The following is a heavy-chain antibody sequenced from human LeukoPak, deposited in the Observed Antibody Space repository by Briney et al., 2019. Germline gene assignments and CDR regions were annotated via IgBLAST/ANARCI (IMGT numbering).Heavy chain of an antibody. V-gene: IGHV1-69*04. CDR1: GGTFSSYT. J-gene: IGHJ4*02. CDR3: AREVRDSTVMGREYYFDY. D-gene: IGHD4-11*01. Sequence: GASVKVSCKASGGTFSSYTISWVRQAPGQGLEWMGRIIPILGIANYAQKFQGRVTITADKSTSTAYMELGSLRSEDTAVYYCAREVRDSTVMGREYYFDYWGQGTLVTVSS. CDR2: IIPILGIA.